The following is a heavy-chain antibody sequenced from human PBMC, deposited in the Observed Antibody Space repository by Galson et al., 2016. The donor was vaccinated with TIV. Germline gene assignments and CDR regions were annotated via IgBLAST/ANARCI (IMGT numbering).Heavy chain of an antibody. J-gene: IGHJ5*02. CDR3: ARGVSTGSGWLDP. D-gene: IGHD3-3*01. Sequence: QSGAEVKKPGESLRISCKGSGYSFTHYWITWVRQMPGKGLEWMGRIDPSDSYISYSPSFQGHVTISADRSINTAYLRWSSLKASDSAMYYCARGVSTGSGWLDPWGQGTLVTVSS. CDR2: IDPSDSYI. CDR1: GYSFTHYW. V-gene: IGHV5-10-1*01.